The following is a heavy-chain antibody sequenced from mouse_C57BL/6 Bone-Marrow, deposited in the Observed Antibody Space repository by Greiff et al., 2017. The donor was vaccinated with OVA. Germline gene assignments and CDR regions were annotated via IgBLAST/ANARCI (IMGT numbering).Heavy chain of an antibody. V-gene: IGHV1-18*01. CDR2: INPNNGGT. J-gene: IGHJ3*01. CDR3: ARVGTAQATAY. D-gene: IGHD3-2*02. CDR1: GYTFTDYN. Sequence: VQLQQSGPELVKPGASVQIPCKASGYTFTDYNMDWVKQSHGKSLEWIGDINPNNGGTIYNQKFKGKATLTVDKSSSTAYMELRSLTSEDTAVYYWARVGTAQATAYWGQGTLVTVSA.